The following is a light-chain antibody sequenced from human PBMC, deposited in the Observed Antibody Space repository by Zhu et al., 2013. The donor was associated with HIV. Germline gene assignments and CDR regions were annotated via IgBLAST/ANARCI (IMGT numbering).Light chain of an antibody. J-gene: IGLJ1*01. CDR1: NSNIGVNS. CDR3: ATWDDSLSGYV. Sequence: QSVLIQPPSASETPGQRVTISCSGSNSNIGVNSIHWYQQVPGAAPKLLIYSDNQRPSGVPDRFSGSKSGTSASLAISGLQSEDEADYYCATWDDSLSGYVLGSGTKVSVL. CDR2: SDN. V-gene: IGLV1-44*01.